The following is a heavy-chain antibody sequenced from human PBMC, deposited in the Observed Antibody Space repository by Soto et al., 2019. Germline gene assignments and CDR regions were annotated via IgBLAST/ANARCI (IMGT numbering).Heavy chain of an antibody. CDR1: GFTFSSYS. D-gene: IGHD6-19*01. Sequence: EVQLAESGGGLVKPGGSLRLSCAASGFTFSSYSMNWVRQAPGKGLEWVSSISSSSSYIYYADSVKGRFTISRDNAKNSLYLQMNSLRAEDTAVYYCARDPTRIAVAGNYYFDYWGQGTLVTVSS. CDR2: ISSSSSYI. J-gene: IGHJ4*02. V-gene: IGHV3-21*01. CDR3: ARDPTRIAVAGNYYFDY.